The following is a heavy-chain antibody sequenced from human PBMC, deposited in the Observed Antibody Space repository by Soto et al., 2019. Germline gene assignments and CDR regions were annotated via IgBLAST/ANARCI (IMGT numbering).Heavy chain of an antibody. V-gene: IGHV3-11*01. CDR2: ISSSGSTI. CDR3: VREPSGFWKDYYYMDV. J-gene: IGHJ6*03. Sequence: PERSLRLSCAASGFTFSDYYMSWIRQAPGKGLEWVSYISSSGSTIYYADSVKGRFTISRDNAKNSLYLQMNSLRAEDTAVYYCVREPSGFWKDYYYMDVWDKETRVTVAS. CDR1: GFTFSDYY. D-gene: IGHD3-3*01.